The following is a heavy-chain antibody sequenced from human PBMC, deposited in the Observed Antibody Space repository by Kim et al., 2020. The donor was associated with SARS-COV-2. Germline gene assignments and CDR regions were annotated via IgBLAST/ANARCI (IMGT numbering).Heavy chain of an antibody. J-gene: IGHJ6*01. CDR2: ISWNSGSI. CDR1: GFTFDDYA. D-gene: IGHD2-2*01. Sequence: GGSLRLSCAASGFTFDDYAMHWVRQTPGKGLEWVSGISWNSGSIGYADSVKGRFTISRDNAKNSLYLQMNSLRAEDTALYYCAKVSFSSTSCYEGDYYY. CDR3: AKVSFSSTSCYEGDYYY. V-gene: IGHV3-9*01.